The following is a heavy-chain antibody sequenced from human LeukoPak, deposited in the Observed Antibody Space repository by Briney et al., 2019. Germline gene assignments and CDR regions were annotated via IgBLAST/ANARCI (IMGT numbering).Heavy chain of an antibody. Sequence: PAGGSLRLSCAASGFTFSSYAMSWVRQAPGKGLEWVSAISGSGGSTYYADSVKGRFTISRDNSKNTLYLQMNSLRAEDTAVYYCAKDYSSSWYYFDYWGQGTLVTVSS. CDR2: ISGSGGST. J-gene: IGHJ4*02. CDR1: GFTFSSYA. D-gene: IGHD6-13*01. V-gene: IGHV3-23*01. CDR3: AKDYSSSWYYFDY.